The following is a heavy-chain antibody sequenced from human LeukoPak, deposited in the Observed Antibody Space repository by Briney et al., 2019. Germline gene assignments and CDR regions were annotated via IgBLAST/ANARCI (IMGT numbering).Heavy chain of an antibody. CDR3: ARGDYYESSGYYYVGAYFDY. J-gene: IGHJ4*02. CDR1: GGTFSSYA. V-gene: IGHV1-69*05. CDR2: IIPIFGTA. Sequence: SVKVSCKASGGTFSSYAISWVRQAPGQGLEWMGGIIPIFGTANYAQKFQGRVTITTDESTSTAYMELSSLRSEDTAVYYCARGDYYESSGYYYVGAYFDYWGRGTLVTVSS. D-gene: IGHD3-22*01.